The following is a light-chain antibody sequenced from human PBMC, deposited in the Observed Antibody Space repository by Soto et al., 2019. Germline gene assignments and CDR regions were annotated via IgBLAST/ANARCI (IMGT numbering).Light chain of an antibody. CDR3: QQYNSYSREYT. J-gene: IGKJ2*01. V-gene: IGKV1-5*01. CDR2: DAS. Sequence: DIQMTQSPSTLSASVGDRVTITCRASQSISSWLAWYQQKPGQAPKLLIYDASSLESGVPSRFSGSGSGTEYTLPISSLLPDDFATYYCQQYNSYSREYTFGQGTKLEIK. CDR1: QSISSW.